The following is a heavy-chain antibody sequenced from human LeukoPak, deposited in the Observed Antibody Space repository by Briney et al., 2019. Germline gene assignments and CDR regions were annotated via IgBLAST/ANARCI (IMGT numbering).Heavy chain of an antibody. V-gene: IGHV3-66*01. J-gene: IGHJ4*02. CDR1: GFTVSSNY. Sequence: PGGSLRLSCAASGFTVSSNYMSWVRQAPGKGLEWVSVIYSGGSTYYADSVKGRFTISRDNSKNTLYLQMNSLRAEDTAVYYCARGGPGGYYEYYFANGGGGPLATVSA. D-gene: IGHD3-22*01. CDR3: ARGGPGGYYEYYFAN. CDR2: IYSGGST.